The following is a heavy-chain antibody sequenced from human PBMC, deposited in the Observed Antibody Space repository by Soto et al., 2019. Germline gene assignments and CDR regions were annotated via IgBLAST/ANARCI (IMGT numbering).Heavy chain of an antibody. CDR1: AGCLNNYY. CDR2: LHPSGST. V-gene: IGHV4-34*01. Sequence: SQRLSLTCVVYAGCLNNYYWTCLRQSPWQGLERIGELHPSGSTAYDPSLRSRATMSLDTSKTQFSLKLPSVTAAATPSTYCARGLDQNKLGNVWGPGTTVTVSS. J-gene: IGHJ6*02. CDR3: ARGLDQNKLGNV. D-gene: IGHD7-27*01.